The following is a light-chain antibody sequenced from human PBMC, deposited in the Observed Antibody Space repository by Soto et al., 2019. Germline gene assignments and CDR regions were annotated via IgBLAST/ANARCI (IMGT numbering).Light chain of an antibody. CDR3: QQYNTYPLT. V-gene: IGKV1-5*03. CDR2: KAS. J-gene: IGKJ4*01. CDR1: QSISTW. Sequence: DIQMTQSPSTLSASVGDRVTITCRASQSISTWLAWYQQKPGKAPKLLIYKASNLEGGVPSRFSGSGPGTEFTITISSLQPDEFATDYCQQYNTYPLTFGGRTTVEIK.